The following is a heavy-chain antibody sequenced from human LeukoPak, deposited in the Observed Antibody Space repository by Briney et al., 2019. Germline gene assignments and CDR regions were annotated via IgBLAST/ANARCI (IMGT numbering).Heavy chain of an antibody. D-gene: IGHD6-19*01. CDR3: ARKAVAGNAYYYGMDV. CDR2: IIPIFGTA. CDR1: GGTFSSYA. J-gene: IGHJ6*02. V-gene: IGHV1-69*13. Sequence: SVKVSCKASGGTFSSYAISWVRQAPGQGLEWMGGIIPIFGTANYAQKFQGRVTITADESTSTAYMELSSLRSEDTAVYYCARKAVAGNAYYYGMDVWGQGTLVTVSS.